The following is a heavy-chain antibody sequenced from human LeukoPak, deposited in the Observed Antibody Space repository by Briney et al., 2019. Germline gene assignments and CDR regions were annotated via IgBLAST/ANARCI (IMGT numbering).Heavy chain of an antibody. CDR1: GGSFSGYY. J-gene: IGHJ4*02. CDR2: INHSGST. Sequence: SETLSLTCAVYGGSFSGYYWSWIRQPPRKGLEWIGEINHSGSTNYNPSLKSRVTISVDTSKNQFSLKLSSVTAADTAVYYCARALLYGYYVLWGQGTLVTVSS. V-gene: IGHV4-34*01. CDR3: ARALLYGYYVL. D-gene: IGHD3-9*01.